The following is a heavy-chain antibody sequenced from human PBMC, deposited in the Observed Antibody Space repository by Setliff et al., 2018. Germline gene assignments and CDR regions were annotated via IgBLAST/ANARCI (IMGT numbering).Heavy chain of an antibody. Sequence: GESLKISCKGSGYSFTSYWIAWVRQVPGKGLEWMGIIYPGDSDTRYSPSFQGQVTISADKSISTAYLQWSSLKASDTAMYYCARSRSNFWSGYFNWFDPWGQGTLVTVSS. D-gene: IGHD3-3*01. V-gene: IGHV5-51*01. CDR3: ARSRSNFWSGYFNWFDP. CDR2: IYPGDSDT. J-gene: IGHJ5*02. CDR1: GYSFTSYW.